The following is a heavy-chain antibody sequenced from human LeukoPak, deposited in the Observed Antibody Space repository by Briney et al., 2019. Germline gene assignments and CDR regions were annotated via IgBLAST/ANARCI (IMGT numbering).Heavy chain of an antibody. D-gene: IGHD6-19*01. CDR1: GDSISSAYY. Sequence: SETLSLTCSFSGDSISSAYYWGWIRQPPGKGLEWIGSMEWIGSMYDGGSIYYNPSLKSRVFISVDTSKNQFSLKLSSVTAADTAVYYCARVVSSGWLNYYYYMDVWGKGTTVTISS. V-gene: IGHV4-38-2*02. J-gene: IGHJ6*03. CDR2: MYDGGSI. CDR3: ARVVSSGWLNYYYYMDV.